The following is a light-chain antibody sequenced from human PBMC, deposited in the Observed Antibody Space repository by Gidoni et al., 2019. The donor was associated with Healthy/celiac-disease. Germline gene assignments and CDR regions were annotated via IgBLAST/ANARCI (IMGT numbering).Light chain of an antibody. CDR2: DAS. Sequence: EIVLTQSPATLPLSPGERATLSCRASQSVSSYLAWYQQKPGQAPRLLIYDASNRATGIPARFSGSGSGTDFTLTISSLEPEDFAVYYCQQRSNWPPKLTFGGXTRVEIK. CDR3: QQRSNWPPKLT. J-gene: IGKJ4*01. CDR1: QSVSSY. V-gene: IGKV3-11*01.